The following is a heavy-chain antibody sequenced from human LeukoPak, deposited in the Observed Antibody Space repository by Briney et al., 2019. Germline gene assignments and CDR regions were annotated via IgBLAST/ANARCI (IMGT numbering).Heavy chain of an antibody. CDR2: FDPEDGET. Sequence: ASVKDSCQVSGYTLTELSMHWVRQAPGKGLEWMGGFDPEDGETIYAQKFQGRVTMTEDISTDTAYMELSSLRSEDTAVYYCATVVRSDYDFWSGYRQYYWFDPWGQGTLVTVSS. CDR3: ATVVRSDYDFWSGYRQYYWFDP. CDR1: GYTLTELS. J-gene: IGHJ5*02. D-gene: IGHD3-3*01. V-gene: IGHV1-24*01.